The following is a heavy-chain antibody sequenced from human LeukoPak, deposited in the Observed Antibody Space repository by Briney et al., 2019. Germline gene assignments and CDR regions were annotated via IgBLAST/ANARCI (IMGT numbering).Heavy chain of an antibody. CDR3: ARALVVADTSVRLWFDP. Sequence: SESLSLTCTVSGGSISSSSYYWGWIRQPPGKGLEWIGSIYYSGGTYDNLSLKSRVTISVDTSKNQFSLKLSSVTAADTAVYYCARALVVADTSVRLWFDPWGQGTLVTVSS. J-gene: IGHJ5*02. CDR1: GGSISSSSYY. D-gene: IGHD2-15*01. CDR2: IYYSGGT. V-gene: IGHV4-39*07.